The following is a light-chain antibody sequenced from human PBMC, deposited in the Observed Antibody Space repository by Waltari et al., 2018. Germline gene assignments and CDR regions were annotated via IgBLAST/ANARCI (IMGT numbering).Light chain of an antibody. V-gene: IGKV3-11*01. J-gene: IGKJ4*01. CDR1: QSVSSY. Sequence: EIVLTQSPATLSLSPGERATLSCRASQSVSSYLAWYQQKPGQAPRLLIYDASNRATGIPARFSGSGSGTDFTLTISSLQSEDFAVYYCQQYNDWPLTFGGGT. CDR2: DAS. CDR3: QQYNDWPLT.